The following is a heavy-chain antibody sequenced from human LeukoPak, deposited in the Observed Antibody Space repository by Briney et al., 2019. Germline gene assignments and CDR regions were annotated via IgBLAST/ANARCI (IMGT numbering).Heavy chain of an antibody. CDR1: GGSFSGYY. D-gene: IGHD3-10*01. V-gene: IGHV4-34*01. Sequence: MPSETLSLTCAVYGGSFSGYYWSWIRQPPGKGLEWIGEITHSGSTNYNPSLKSRVTISVDTSKNQFSLKLSSVTAADTAVYYCARAGLDYGSGSYLWQRNWFDPWGQGTLVTVSS. CDR2: ITHSGST. CDR3: ARAGLDYGSGSYLWQRNWFDP. J-gene: IGHJ5*02.